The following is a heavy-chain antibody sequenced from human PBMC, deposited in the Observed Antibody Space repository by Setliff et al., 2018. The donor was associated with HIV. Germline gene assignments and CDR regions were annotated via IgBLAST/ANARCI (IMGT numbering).Heavy chain of an antibody. V-gene: IGHV3-49*04. CDR2: IRSKSYSATT. D-gene: IGHD3-3*01. CDR3: TRDRRGSSSWSGYNGGFDY. J-gene: IGHJ4*02. CDR1: GFTFGDYA. Sequence: QPGGSLRLSCTASGFTFGDYAMSWVRQAPGKGLEWVGFIRSKSYSATTEYAASVKGRFFISRDDSKSIAYLQMNSLTTDDTAVYFCTRDRRGSSSWSGYNGGFDYWGQGTLVTVSS.